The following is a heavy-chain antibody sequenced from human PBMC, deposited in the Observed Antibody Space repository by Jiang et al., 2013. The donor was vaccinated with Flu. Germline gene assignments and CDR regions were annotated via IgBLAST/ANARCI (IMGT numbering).Heavy chain of an antibody. CDR3: AHGFWSAYNSLDFDN. V-gene: IGHV2-5*02. J-gene: IGHJ4*02. D-gene: IGHD3-3*01. CDR2: DDDK. Sequence: DDDKRYSPSLKSRLTITKDTSKNQVVLTMTNMDPVDTATYYCAHGFWSAYNSLDFDNWGQGTLVTVSS.